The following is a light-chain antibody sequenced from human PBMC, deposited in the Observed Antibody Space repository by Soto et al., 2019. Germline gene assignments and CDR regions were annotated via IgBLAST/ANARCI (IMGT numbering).Light chain of an antibody. CDR1: SSDIGGYNY. Sequence: QSALTQPASVSGSPGQSITISCTGTSSDIGGYNYVSWYQQHPGKAPKLILYDVTNRPSGVSNRFSGSKSGNTASLTISGLQAEEEADYYCSSYTSNNTPVFGGGTKLTVL. V-gene: IGLV2-14*01. CDR2: DVT. J-gene: IGLJ3*02. CDR3: SSYTSNNTPV.